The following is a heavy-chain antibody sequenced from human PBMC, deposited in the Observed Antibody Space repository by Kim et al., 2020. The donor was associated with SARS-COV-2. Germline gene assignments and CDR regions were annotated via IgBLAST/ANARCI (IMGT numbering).Heavy chain of an antibody. D-gene: IGHD3-22*01. CDR3: ARGYYDSSGYYSHWYFDL. V-gene: IGHV1-69*13. CDR2: IIPIFGTA. CDR1: GGTFSSYA. J-gene: IGHJ2*01. Sequence: SVKVSCKASGGTFSSYAISWVRQAPGQGLEWMGGIIPIFGTANYAQKFQGRVTITADESTSTAYMELSSLRSEDTAVYYCARGYYDSSGYYSHWYFDLWGRGTLVTVSS.